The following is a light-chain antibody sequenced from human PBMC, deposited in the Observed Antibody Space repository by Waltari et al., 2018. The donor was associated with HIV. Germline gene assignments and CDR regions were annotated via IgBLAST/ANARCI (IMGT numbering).Light chain of an antibody. J-gene: IGLJ1*01. CDR1: SSDVGGYNY. V-gene: IGLV2-14*03. CDR2: DVS. CDR3: SSYTSSSTLDV. Sequence: QSALTQPASVSGSPGQSITLSCTGTSSDVGGYNYVSWYQQHPGKAPKLLIYDVSDRPSGVSNRFSGSKSGNTASLTISGLQAEDEADYYCSSYTSSSTLDVFGTGTEVTVL.